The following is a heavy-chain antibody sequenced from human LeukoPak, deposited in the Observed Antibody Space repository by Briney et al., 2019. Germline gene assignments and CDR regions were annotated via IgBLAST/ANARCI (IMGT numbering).Heavy chain of an antibody. J-gene: IGHJ3*02. Sequence: GESLKISCKGSGYSFSTYWIAWARHMPEKGLEWMGFIYPGDSDIRYSPSFQGQVTISANKSINTAYLQWSILKASDTAMYYRARHMDKNKGYCSGSTCYDASDIWGQGTTVTVSS. CDR3: ARHMDKNKGYCSGSTCYDASDI. CDR2: IYPGDSDI. V-gene: IGHV5-51*01. CDR1: GYSFSTYW. D-gene: IGHD2-2*01.